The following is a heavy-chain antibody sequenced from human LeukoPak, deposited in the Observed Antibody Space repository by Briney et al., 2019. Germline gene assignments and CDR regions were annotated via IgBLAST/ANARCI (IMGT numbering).Heavy chain of an antibody. CDR2: IYHSGST. J-gene: IGHJ4*02. V-gene: IGHV4-38-2*02. D-gene: IGHD2-15*01. CDR3: ARGGVGRYCSGGSCYEFDY. Sequence: SETLSLTCTVSGYSISSGYYWGWIRPPPGKGLEWIGSIYHSGSTYYNPSLKSRVTISVDTSKNQFSLKLSSVTAADTAVYYCARGGVGRYCSGGSCYEFDYWGQGTLVTVSS. CDR1: GYSISSGYY.